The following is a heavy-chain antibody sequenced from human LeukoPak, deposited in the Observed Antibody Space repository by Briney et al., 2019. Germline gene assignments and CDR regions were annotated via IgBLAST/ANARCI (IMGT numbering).Heavy chain of an antibody. CDR3: ASIRLHCSGGSCYSSRVVDY. V-gene: IGHV4-61*02. J-gene: IGHJ4*02. CDR2: IYTSGST. D-gene: IGHD2-15*01. Sequence: SETLSLTCTVSGGSISSGSYYWSWIRQPAGKGLEWIGRIYTSGSTNYNPSLKSRVTISVDTSKNQFSLKLSSVTAADTAVYYCASIRLHCSGGSCYSSRVVDYWGQGTLVTVSS. CDR1: GGSISSGSYY.